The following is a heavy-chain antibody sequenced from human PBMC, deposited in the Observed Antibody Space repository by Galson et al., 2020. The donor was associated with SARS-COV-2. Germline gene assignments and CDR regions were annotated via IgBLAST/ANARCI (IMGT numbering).Heavy chain of an antibody. J-gene: IGHJ1*01. V-gene: IGHV1-24*01. CDR2: FDPEDGET. D-gene: IGHD2-15*01. CDR3: ATVTAWAVEALNAEYFQH. CDR1: GYTLTELS. Sequence: ASVKVSCKVSGYTLTELSMHWVRQAPGKGLGWMGGFDPEDGETIYAQKFQGRVNMTEDTSTDTAYMELSSQSSEDAAVYYCATVTAWAVEALNAEYFQHWGQGTLVTVSS.